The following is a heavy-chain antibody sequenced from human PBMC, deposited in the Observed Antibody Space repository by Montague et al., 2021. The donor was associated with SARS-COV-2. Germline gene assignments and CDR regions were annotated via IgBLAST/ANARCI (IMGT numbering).Heavy chain of an antibody. Sequence: SLRLSCAAPGFTFSSYEMNWVRQAPGKVLEWVSYISSSGVTIYYADSVEGRFTISRDYAKNSLYLQMNSLRAEDTAVYYCARLRGYDYGLLYYYYMDVWGKGTTVTVSS. V-gene: IGHV3-48*03. D-gene: IGHD5-12*01. CDR3: ARLRGYDYGLLYYYYMDV. J-gene: IGHJ6*03. CDR2: ISSSGVTI. CDR1: GFTFSSYE.